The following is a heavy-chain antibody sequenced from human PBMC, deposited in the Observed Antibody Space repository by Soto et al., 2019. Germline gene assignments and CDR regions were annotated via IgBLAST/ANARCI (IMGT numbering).Heavy chain of an antibody. CDR1: GFTFSSYW. CDR3: XXXXXXXXXXLPXTSXXWFDP. J-gene: IGHJ5*02. CDR2: IKQDGSEK. Sequence: EVQLVESGGGLVQPGGSLRLSCAASGFTFSSYWMSWVRQAPXXGXEXVXNIKQDGSEKYYVDSVKGRFTISRDNAKXXXYXXXXXXXXXXXXXXXXXXXXXXXXXXLPXTSXXWFDPWGQGTLVTVSS. D-gene: IGHD2-15*01. V-gene: IGHV3-7*01.